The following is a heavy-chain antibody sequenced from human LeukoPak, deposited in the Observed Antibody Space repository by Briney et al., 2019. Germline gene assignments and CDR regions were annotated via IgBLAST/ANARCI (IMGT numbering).Heavy chain of an antibody. D-gene: IGHD7-27*01. CDR2: ISSSGSTI. J-gene: IGHJ6*03. Sequence: GGSLRLSCAASGFTFSSYEMNWVRQAPGKGLEWVSYISSSGSTIYYADSVKGRFTISRDNAKNSLYLQMNSLRAEDTAVYYCARRWGGYYYYMDVWGKGTTVTVSS. CDR3: ARRWGGYYYYMDV. CDR1: GFTFSSYE. V-gene: IGHV3-48*03.